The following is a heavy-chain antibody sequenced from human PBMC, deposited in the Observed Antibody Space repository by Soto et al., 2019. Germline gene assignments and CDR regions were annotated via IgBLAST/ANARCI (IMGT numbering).Heavy chain of an antibody. CDR1: GYSFTSYW. V-gene: IGHV5-10-1*01. CDR2: IDPSDSYT. D-gene: IGHD6-19*01. J-gene: IGHJ6*02. Sequence: GESLKISCKGSGYSFTSYWISWVRQMPGKGLEWMGRIDPSDSYTNYSPSFQGHVTISADKSISTAYLQWSSLKASDTAMYYCASQYASGRDYYYYDMDVWGQGTTVTVSS. CDR3: ASQYASGRDYYYYDMDV.